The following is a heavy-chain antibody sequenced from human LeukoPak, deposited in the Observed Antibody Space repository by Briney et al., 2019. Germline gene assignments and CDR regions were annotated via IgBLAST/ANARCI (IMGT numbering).Heavy chain of an antibody. CDR1: GGSFSGYY. D-gene: IGHD4-23*01. J-gene: IGHJ5*02. CDR3: VRVFGGPVSRRFDP. V-gene: IGHV4-59*10. Sequence: SETLSLTCAVYGGSFSGYYWSWIRQPAGKGLEWIGRIYTSGSTNYNPSLKSRVTISVDTSKNQFSLKLSSVTAADTAVYYCVRVFGGPVSRRFDPWGQGTLVTVSS. CDR2: IYTSGST.